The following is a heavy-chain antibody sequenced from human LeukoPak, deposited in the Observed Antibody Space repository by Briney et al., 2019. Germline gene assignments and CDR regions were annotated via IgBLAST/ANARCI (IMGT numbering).Heavy chain of an antibody. CDR2: ISPSGGST. J-gene: IGHJ5*02. CDR3: ARADNHYSSSNWFDP. Sequence: ASVKVSCKAFGYTFTSNYMHWVRQAPGQGPEWMGVISPSGGSTTYAQKFQGRVTLTRDMSTSTDYLGLSSLRSEDTAVYYCARADNHYSSSNWFDPWGQGTLVTVSS. V-gene: IGHV1-46*01. CDR1: GYTFTSNY. D-gene: IGHD6-6*01.